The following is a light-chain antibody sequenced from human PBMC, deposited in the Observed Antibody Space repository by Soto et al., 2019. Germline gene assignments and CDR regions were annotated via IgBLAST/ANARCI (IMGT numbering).Light chain of an antibody. CDR3: QQYSSLWA. CDR2: DVS. Sequence: DIQMTQSPSTLSASVGDRVTITCRASQSFGRWLAWYQQKPGQPPKLLIYDVSRLESGVPSRFSGTDSGTEFTLTISRLQPEDVATYYCQQYSSLWAFGQGTKVEIK. J-gene: IGKJ1*01. CDR1: QSFGRW. V-gene: IGKV1-5*01.